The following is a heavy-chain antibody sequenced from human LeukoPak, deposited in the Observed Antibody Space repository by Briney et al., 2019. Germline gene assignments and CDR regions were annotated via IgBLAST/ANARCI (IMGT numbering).Heavy chain of an antibody. CDR1: GFTVSSNY. CDR2: LYSGGST. V-gene: IGHV3-66*02. D-gene: IGHD3-22*01. J-gene: IGHJ3*02. Sequence: GGSLRLSCAASGFTVSSNYMGWVRQAPGKGLGWVSVLYSGGSTYYPDSVKGRFTISRDNSQNTLNLQMDSLRPEDTAVYYCARLSDSSIYGAFDIWGHGTMVTVSS. CDR3: ARLSDSSIYGAFDI.